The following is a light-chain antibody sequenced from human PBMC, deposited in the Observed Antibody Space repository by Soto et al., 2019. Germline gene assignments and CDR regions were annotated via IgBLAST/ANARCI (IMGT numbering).Light chain of an antibody. J-gene: IGKJ2*01. Sequence: EIVMTQSPATLSVSPGERATLSCRASQSVSSNLAWYQQKPGQAPRLLIYGASTRATGIPARFSGSGSGTEFTLTLSSLQSEDFAVYYCQQSGTSPPYTFGPGTKLDIK. CDR2: GAS. CDR1: QSVSSN. CDR3: QQSGTSPPYT. V-gene: IGKV3-15*01.